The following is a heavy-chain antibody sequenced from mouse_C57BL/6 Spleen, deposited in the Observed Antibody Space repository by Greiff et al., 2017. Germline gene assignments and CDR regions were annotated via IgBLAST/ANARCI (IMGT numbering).Heavy chain of an antibody. D-gene: IGHD2-4*01. CDR2: ISYDGSN. V-gene: IGHV3-6*01. CDR1: GYSITSGYY. Sequence: EVKLMESGPGLVKPSQSLSLTCSVTGYSITSGYYWNWIRQFPGNKLEWMGYISYDGSNNYNPSLKNRISITRDTSKNQFFLKLNSVTTEDTATYYCARGDYDYPFDVWGTGTTVTVSS. CDR3: ARGDYDYPFDV. J-gene: IGHJ1*03.